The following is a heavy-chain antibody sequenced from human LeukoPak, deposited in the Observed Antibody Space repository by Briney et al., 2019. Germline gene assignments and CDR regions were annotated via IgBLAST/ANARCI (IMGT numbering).Heavy chain of an antibody. Sequence: GGSLRLSCAASGFTVSSNYMSWVRQAPGKGLEWVSVIYSGGSTYYADSVKGRFTISRDNSKNTLYLQMNSLRAEDTAVYYCARDYGYGDYGYYYGMDVWGQGTTVTVSS. CDR3: ARDYGYGDYGYYYGMDV. J-gene: IGHJ6*02. CDR1: GFTVSSNY. CDR2: IYSGGST. V-gene: IGHV3-66*01. D-gene: IGHD4-17*01.